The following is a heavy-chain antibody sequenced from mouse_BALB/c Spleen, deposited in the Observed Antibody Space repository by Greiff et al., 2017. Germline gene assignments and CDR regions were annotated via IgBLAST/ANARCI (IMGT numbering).Heavy chain of an antibody. J-gene: IGHJ2*01. D-gene: IGHD1-1*01. V-gene: IGHV3-6*02. CDR3: ARDLITTVVGHFDY. CDR1: GYSITSGYY. CDR2: ISYDGSN. Sequence: EVKLMESGPGLVKPSQSLSLTCSVTGYSITSGYYWNWIRQFPGNKLEWMGYISYDGSNNYNPSLKNRISITRDTSKNQFFLKLNSVTTEDTATYYCARDLITTVVGHFDYWGQGTTLTVSS.